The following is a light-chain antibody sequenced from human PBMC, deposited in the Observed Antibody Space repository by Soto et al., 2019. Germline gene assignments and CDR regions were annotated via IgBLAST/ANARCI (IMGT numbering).Light chain of an antibody. CDR1: QGINNY. J-gene: IGKJ4*01. V-gene: IGKV1-33*01. CDR2: DSS. CDR3: QHYDHLPLS. Sequence: DIQMTQSPSSLSASVGDRVTITCQASQGINNYLNWYQQKPGKAPKLLIYDSSNLETGVPSRFSGSGSETDFTFTISSRQPDDVATYYWQHYDHLPLSFGGETNVEI.